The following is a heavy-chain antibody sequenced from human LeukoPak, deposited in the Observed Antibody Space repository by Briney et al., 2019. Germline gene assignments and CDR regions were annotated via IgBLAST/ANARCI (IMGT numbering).Heavy chain of an antibody. CDR2: FSYSGNT. CDR1: PVSIRRHF. V-gene: IGHV4-59*11. D-gene: IGHD3-10*01. Sequence: PSETLSFTCSVSPVSIRRHFWIWIRQSPGKGLEYIGRFSYSGNTDYNPSLKGRVSISADTSKNQFFLRLISVTAADTAIYYCARDGEGDEGWDYWGQGTLVTVSS. CDR3: ARDGEGDEGWDY. J-gene: IGHJ4*02.